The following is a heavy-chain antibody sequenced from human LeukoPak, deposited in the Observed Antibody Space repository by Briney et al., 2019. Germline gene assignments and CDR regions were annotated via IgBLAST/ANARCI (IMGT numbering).Heavy chain of an antibody. J-gene: IGHJ4*02. D-gene: IGHD5-18*01. V-gene: IGHV3-74*01. Sequence: PGGALRPSCAASGFTFSSYWMHWVRQAPGKGLVWVSRINSDGSSTSYADSVKGRFTISRDNAKNTLYLQMNSLRAEDTAVYYCARGGYSYGTDYWGQGTLVTVSS. CDR3: ARGGYSYGTDY. CDR2: INSDGSST. CDR1: GFTFSSYW.